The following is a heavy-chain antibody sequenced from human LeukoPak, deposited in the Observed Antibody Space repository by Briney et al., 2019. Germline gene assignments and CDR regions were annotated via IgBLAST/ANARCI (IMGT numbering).Heavy chain of an antibody. CDR2: ISSSGSTI. CDR3: ARDTPSRYCSSTSCYRSYYYYYGMDV. Sequence: GGSLRLSCAASGFTFSDYYMSWIRQAPGKGLEWVSYISSSGSTIYYADSVKGRFTISRDNAKNSLYLQMNSLRAEDTAVYYCARDTPSRYCSSTSCYRSYYYYYGMDVWGQGTTVTVSS. D-gene: IGHD2-2*02. J-gene: IGHJ6*02. V-gene: IGHV3-11*01. CDR1: GFTFSDYY.